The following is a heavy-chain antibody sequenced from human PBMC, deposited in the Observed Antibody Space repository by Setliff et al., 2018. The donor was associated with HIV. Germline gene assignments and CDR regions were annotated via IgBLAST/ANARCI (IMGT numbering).Heavy chain of an antibody. D-gene: IGHD3-22*01. CDR2: IFSSGST. Sequence: SETLSLTCTVSGYSISSHYWSWIRQPPGKELEWIGYIFSSGSTTYNPSLKSRVTISVDTSKNQFSLKLTSVTAADTAVYYCARRRSPPSGFYSKYYMDVWGKGTTVTVSS. CDR1: GYSISSHY. V-gene: IGHV4-59*08. CDR3: ARRRSPPSGFYSKYYMDV. J-gene: IGHJ6*03.